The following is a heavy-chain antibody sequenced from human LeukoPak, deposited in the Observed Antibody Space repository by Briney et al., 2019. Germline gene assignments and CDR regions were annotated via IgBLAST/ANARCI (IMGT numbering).Heavy chain of an antibody. V-gene: IGHV3-21*04. Sequence: GGSLRLSCAASGFTFSSNAMSWVRQAPGKGLEWVSSISSSSSYIYYADSVKGRFTISRDNAKNSLYLQMNSLKTEDTAVYYCARDDYYGSGVDYWGQGTLVTVSS. D-gene: IGHD3-10*01. CDR1: GFTFSSNA. J-gene: IGHJ4*02. CDR2: ISSSSSYI. CDR3: ARDDYYGSGVDY.